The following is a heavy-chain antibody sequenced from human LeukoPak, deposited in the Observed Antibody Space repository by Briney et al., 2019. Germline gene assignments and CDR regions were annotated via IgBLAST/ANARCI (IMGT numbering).Heavy chain of an antibody. D-gene: IGHD5-18*01. V-gene: IGHV4-4*02. J-gene: IGHJ6*03. Sequence: SETLSLTCAVSGDSISSINWWTWVRLSPEKGLEWIGEIHHSGKTNYNPSLKSRVNISLDKSKNHFSLRVNSVVAADTATYYCARAPDTAIPYYYMDVWGKGTTVTVSS. CDR3: ARAPDTAIPYYYMDV. CDR1: GDSISSINW. CDR2: IHHSGKT.